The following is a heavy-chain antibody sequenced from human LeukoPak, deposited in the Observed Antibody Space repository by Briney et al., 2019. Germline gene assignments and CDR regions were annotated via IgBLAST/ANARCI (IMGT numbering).Heavy chain of an antibody. D-gene: IGHD2-15*01. J-gene: IGHJ4*02. CDR2: ISSSSSTI. CDR1: GFTFSSYS. V-gene: IGHV3-48*01. CDR3: ARGREGSGYLDY. Sequence: WGTLTLSCAASGFTFSSYSMNWVRQAPGPGQDLVSYISSSSSTIYYADSAKGRFTISRDNAKNSLYLRMNSLRAEDTAVYYCARGREGSGYLDYWGQGTLVTVSS.